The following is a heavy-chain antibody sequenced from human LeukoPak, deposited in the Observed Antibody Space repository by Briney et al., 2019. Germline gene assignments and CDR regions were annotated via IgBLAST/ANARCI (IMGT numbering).Heavy chain of an antibody. CDR2: IYHSEST. V-gene: IGHV4-38-2*02. J-gene: IGHJ3*02. D-gene: IGHD3-3*01. Sequence: PSETLSLTCTVSGYSISSGYYWGWIRQPPGKGLEWIGSIYHSESTYYNPSLKSRVTISVDTSKNQFSLKLSSATAADTAVYYCARSLRFLEWPSDAFDIWGQGTMVTVSS. CDR3: ARSLRFLEWPSDAFDI. CDR1: GYSISSGYY.